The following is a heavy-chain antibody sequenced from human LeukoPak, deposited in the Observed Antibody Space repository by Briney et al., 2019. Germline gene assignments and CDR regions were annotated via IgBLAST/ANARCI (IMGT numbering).Heavy chain of an antibody. CDR3: ARDQDYDGGAFDI. V-gene: IGHV3-7*04. D-gene: IGHD3-16*01. CDR1: GFTFSSYS. J-gene: IGHJ3*02. CDR2: IKQDGSEK. Sequence: PGGSLRLSCAASGFTFSSYSMNWVRQAPGKGLEWVANIKQDGSEKYYVDSVKGRFTISRDNAKNSLYLQMNSLRAEDTAVYYCARDQDYDGGAFDIWGQGTMVTVSS.